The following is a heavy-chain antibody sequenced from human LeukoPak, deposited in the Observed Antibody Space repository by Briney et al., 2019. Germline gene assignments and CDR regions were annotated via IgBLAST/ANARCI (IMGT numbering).Heavy chain of an antibody. D-gene: IGHD3-22*01. CDR1: GFTFSSYT. CDR3: ARVSFDYYDSSGYYLFDY. J-gene: IGHJ4*02. V-gene: IGHV4-39*07. Sequence: GSLRLSCAASGFTFSSYTMNWVRQPPGKGLEWIGSIYYSGSTYYNPSLKSRVTISVDTSKNQFSLKLSSVTAADTAVYYCARVSFDYYDSSGYYLFDYWGQGTLVTVSS. CDR2: IYYSGST.